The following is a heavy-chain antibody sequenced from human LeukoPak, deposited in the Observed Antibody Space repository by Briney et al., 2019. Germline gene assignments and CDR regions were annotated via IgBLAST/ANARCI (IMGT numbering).Heavy chain of an antibody. CDR1: GFTFGDYT. CDR3: TRVGRGYSYTNWFDP. D-gene: IGHD5-18*01. Sequence: PGGSLRLSCTVSGFTFGDYTMTWVRQAPGKGLEWVGFIRSKRFGGTTEYAASVKGRFSISRDDSKSIAYLQMSSLKTEDTAVYYCTRVGRGYSYTNWFDPWGQGTLVTVSS. CDR2: IRSKRFGGTT. J-gene: IGHJ5*02. V-gene: IGHV3-49*04.